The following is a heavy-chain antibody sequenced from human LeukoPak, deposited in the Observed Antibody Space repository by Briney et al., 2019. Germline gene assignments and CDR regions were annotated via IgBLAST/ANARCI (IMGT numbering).Heavy chain of an antibody. CDR2: IIPIFGTA. J-gene: IGHJ5*02. D-gene: IGHD3-10*01. CDR1: GYTFTSYT. CDR3: ARDLNRGWFDP. V-gene: IGHV1-69*05. Sequence: SVKVSCKASGYTFTSYTINWVRQAPGQGLEWMGGIIPIFGTANYAQKFQGRVTITTDESTSTAYMELSSLRSEDTAVYYCARDLNRGWFDPWGQGTLVTVSS.